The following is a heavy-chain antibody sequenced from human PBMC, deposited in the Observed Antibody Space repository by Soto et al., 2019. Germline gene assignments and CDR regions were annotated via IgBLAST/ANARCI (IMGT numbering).Heavy chain of an antibody. CDR3: AKAGRLQSPLDY. Sequence: PGGSLRLSCAASGFTFSAYAMTWVRQAPGKGLEWVSTIPSSSTTSYYADSVKGRFTISRGNSKKTLFLQMNSLRAEDTALYYCAKAGRLQSPLDYWGQGTLVTVSS. J-gene: IGHJ4*02. D-gene: IGHD4-4*01. CDR2: IPSSSTTS. CDR1: GFTFSAYA. V-gene: IGHV3-23*01.